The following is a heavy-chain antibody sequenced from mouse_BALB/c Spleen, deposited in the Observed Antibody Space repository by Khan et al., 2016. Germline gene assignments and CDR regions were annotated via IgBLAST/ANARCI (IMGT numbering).Heavy chain of an antibody. V-gene: IGHV14-3*02. D-gene: IGHD2-4*01. CDR3: ARSPYEYDVGFAD. J-gene: IGHJ3*01. Sequence: VQLQQFGAELVKPGASVKLSCTASGFNIKDTYMHWVKQRPEQGLEWIGRIDPANGNTKYDPKFQGKATITADTSSNTAYLQLSSLTSEDTAVFYCARSPYEYDVGFADWGQGSLVTVSA. CDR2: IDPANGNT. CDR1: GFNIKDTY.